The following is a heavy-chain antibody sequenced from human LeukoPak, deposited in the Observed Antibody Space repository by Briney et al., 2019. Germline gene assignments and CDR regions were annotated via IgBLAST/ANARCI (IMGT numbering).Heavy chain of an antibody. V-gene: IGHV4-59*08. D-gene: IGHD2-2*01. CDR1: GGSISSYY. CDR3: ARASSYTGHLGW. CDR2: IYSTGST. Sequence: PSETLSLTCTVSGGSISSYYWTWIRQPPGKGLEWIGYIYSTGSTNYNPSLKSRVTISVDTSKNQFSLTLSSVTAADTAVYYCARASSYTGHLGWWGQGTLVTVSS. J-gene: IGHJ4*02.